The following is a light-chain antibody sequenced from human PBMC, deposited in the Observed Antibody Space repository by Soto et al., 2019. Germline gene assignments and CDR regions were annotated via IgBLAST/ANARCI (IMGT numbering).Light chain of an antibody. CDR1: SSNIGSNT. CDR2: SNN. Sequence: QSVLTQPPSASGTPGQRVTISCSGSSSNIGSNTVNWYQQLPGTAPKLLIYSNNQRPSGVPDRFSGSKSGTSASLAISGLQSEDEADYYWAAWDDSLNGFYVFGTGTKVTVL. V-gene: IGLV1-44*01. J-gene: IGLJ1*01. CDR3: AAWDDSLNGFYV.